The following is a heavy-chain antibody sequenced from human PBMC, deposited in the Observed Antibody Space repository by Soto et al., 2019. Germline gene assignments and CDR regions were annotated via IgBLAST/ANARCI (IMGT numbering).Heavy chain of an antibody. D-gene: IGHD6-6*01. Sequence: SETLSLTCSVSGGSISSGGYYWSWIRQHPGKGLEWIGYIYYSGSTYYNPSLKSRVTISVDTSKNQFSLKLSSVTAADTAVYYCARDLKVLAARPNYYYGMDVWGQGTTVTVSS. CDR3: ARDLKVLAARPNYYYGMDV. J-gene: IGHJ6*02. V-gene: IGHV4-31*03. CDR1: GGSISSGGYY. CDR2: IYYSGST.